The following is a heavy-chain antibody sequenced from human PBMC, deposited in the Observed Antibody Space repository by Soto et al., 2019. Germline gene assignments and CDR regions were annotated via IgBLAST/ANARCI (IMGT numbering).Heavy chain of an antibody. CDR2: IHYSGST. D-gene: IGHD3-22*01. CDR1: GGSMSSGTYY. Sequence: SETLSLTCSVSGGSMSSGTYYWGWIRQPPGKGLEWIGKIHYSGSTYSNPALKNRVTMSLDTSKNQVSMNLSSVTAADTAVYYCARRLYYDSSGFEGGGMDVWGQGTTVT. J-gene: IGHJ6*02. V-gene: IGHV4-39*01. CDR3: ARRLYYDSSGFEGGGMDV.